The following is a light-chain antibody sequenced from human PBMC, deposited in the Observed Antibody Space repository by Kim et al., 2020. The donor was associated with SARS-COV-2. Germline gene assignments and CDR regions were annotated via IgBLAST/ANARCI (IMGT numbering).Light chain of an antibody. CDR2: EVT. CDR3: SSYACSNNYV. CDR1: SSDVGNYNS. V-gene: IGLV2-8*01. Sequence: QSALTQPPSASGSPGQSVTISCTRTSSDVGNYNSVSWYKQHPGKAPKLMIYEVTKRPSGVPDRFSGSKSGNTASLTVSGLQAEDEAEYYCSSYACSNNYVSGTGTKVTVL. J-gene: IGLJ1*01.